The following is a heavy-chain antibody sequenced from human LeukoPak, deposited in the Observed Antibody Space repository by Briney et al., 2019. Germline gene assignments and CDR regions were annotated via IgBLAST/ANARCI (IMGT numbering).Heavy chain of an antibody. Sequence: GEALKISCKGSGYSFTNFWIGWVRQMPGKGLEWMVIIHPGDSDTRYSPSFQGQVTISADKSISTAYLQWNSLKASDTAMYYCARRSGSYFDYWGQGTLVTVSS. J-gene: IGHJ4*02. CDR2: IHPGDSDT. D-gene: IGHD1-26*01. CDR3: ARRSGSYFDY. CDR1: GYSFTNFW. V-gene: IGHV5-51*01.